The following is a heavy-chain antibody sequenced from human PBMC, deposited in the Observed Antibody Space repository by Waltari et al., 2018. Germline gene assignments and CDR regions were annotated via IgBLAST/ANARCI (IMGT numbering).Heavy chain of an antibody. CDR2: IYTSGST. J-gene: IGHJ6*03. CDR3: ARDSNQQLVRFGYYYYYMDV. CDR1: GGSISSGSYY. Sequence: QVQLQESGPGLVKPSQTLSLTCTVPGGSISSGSYYWSWIRQPAGKGREWSGRIYTSGSTNYNPSLKSRVTISVDTSKNQFSLKLSSGTAADTAVYYCARDSNQQLVRFGYYYYYMDVWGKGTTVTVSS. V-gene: IGHV4-61*02. D-gene: IGHD6-13*01.